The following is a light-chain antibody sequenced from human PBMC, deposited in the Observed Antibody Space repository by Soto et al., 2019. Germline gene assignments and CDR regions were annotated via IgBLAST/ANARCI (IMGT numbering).Light chain of an antibody. CDR1: QSVTSY. Sequence: EIVLTQSPANLSLSPGERATLSCRASQSVTSYLTWYQQKPGQAPRLLIYDASNRATGIPARFSGSGSGTDFTLTISSLEPEDVAVYYCQQRFSWPRTFGQGTKVEIK. J-gene: IGKJ1*01. CDR3: QQRFSWPRT. V-gene: IGKV3-11*01. CDR2: DAS.